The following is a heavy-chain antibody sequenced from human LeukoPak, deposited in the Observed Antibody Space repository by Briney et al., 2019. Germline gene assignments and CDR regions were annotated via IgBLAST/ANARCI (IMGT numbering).Heavy chain of an antibody. Sequence: PSETLSLTCTVSGGSISSYYWSWIRQPPGKGLEWIGYIYYSGSTNYNPSLKSRVTISVDTSKNQFSLKLSSVTAAVTAVYYCARSYTYDFWGFDPWGQGTLVTVSS. CDR3: ARSYTYDFWGFDP. V-gene: IGHV4-59*01. CDR2: IYYSGST. CDR1: GGSISSYY. D-gene: IGHD3-3*01. J-gene: IGHJ5*02.